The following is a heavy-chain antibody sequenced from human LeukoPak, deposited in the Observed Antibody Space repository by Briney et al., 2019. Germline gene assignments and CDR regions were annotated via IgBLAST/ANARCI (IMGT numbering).Heavy chain of an antibody. CDR2: ISYDGGNT. D-gene: IGHD1-14*01. CDR3: ARGPSITTVSYFQY. V-gene: IGHV3-30*01. J-gene: IGHJ4*02. Sequence: GRSLRLSCEASGFTFSSYVMHWVRQAPGKGLEWVAVISYDGGNTNYGDSVKGKFTISRDNLKNTPYLQMNSLRPEDTAVYYCARGPSITTVSYFQYWGQGILVTVSS. CDR1: GFTFSSYV.